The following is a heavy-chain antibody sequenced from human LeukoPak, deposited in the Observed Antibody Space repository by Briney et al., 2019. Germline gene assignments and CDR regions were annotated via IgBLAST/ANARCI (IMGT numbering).Heavy chain of an antibody. V-gene: IGHV1-69*13. CDR2: IIPIFGTA. CDR1: GGTFSSYA. CDR3: ARDILDSGTPSDY. Sequence: SVEVSCKASGGTFSSYAISWVRQAPGQGLEWMGGIIPIFGTANYAQKFQGRVTITADESTSTAYMELSSLRSEDTAVYYCARDILDSGTPSDYWGQGTLVTVSS. D-gene: IGHD2-15*01. J-gene: IGHJ4*02.